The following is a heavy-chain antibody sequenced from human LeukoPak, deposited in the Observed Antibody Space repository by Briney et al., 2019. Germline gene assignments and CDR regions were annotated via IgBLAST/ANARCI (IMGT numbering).Heavy chain of an antibody. CDR2: IKSDGKT. Sequence: GGSLRLSCEASGFTFSSYCMHWVRQAPGKGLVWVSRIKSDGKTNYADSVKGRFTISRDNAKNTVSLQMDSLRDEDTGVYYCARAPSEVGGYYPEYFRHWGQGTLVTVSS. J-gene: IGHJ1*01. CDR1: GFTFSSYC. D-gene: IGHD3-22*01. CDR3: ARAPSEVGGYYPEYFRH. V-gene: IGHV3-74*01.